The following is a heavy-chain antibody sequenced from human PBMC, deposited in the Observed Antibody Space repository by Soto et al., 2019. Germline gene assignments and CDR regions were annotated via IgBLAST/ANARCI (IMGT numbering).Heavy chain of an antibody. CDR3: VRDAWQKSPCDV. Sequence: ASVKVSCKASGYTFVSHGISWVRQAPGQVFEWMGWISADNDNGNSAQKFQDRVTITIETSTNTAYMELRNLTSDDTALYYCVRDAWQKSPCDVWRQGTLFTVSS. CDR2: ISADNDNG. J-gene: IGHJ4*02. CDR1: GYTFVSHG. D-gene: IGHD2-21*01. V-gene: IGHV1-18*01.